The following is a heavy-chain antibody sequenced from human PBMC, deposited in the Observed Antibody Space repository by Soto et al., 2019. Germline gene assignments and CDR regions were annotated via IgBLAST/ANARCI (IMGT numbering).Heavy chain of an antibody. V-gene: IGHV3-23*01. CDR1: RFSFSSYE. D-gene: IGHD2-8*01. J-gene: IGHJ4*02. CDR3: ARGGGYCTPTSCAIDS. CDR2: VSLTGDRT. Sequence: EVQLLESGGGLVQPGGSLRLSCVASRFSFSSYEMSWVRQAAGKGLEWVSRVSLTGDRTNYAGSVKGRFTVSRDNFKNTLELEMESLRPEDTAIYYCARGGGYCTPTSCAIDSWGRGTPVTVSS.